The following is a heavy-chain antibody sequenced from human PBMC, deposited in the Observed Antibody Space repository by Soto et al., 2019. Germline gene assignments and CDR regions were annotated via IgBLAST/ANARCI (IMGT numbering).Heavy chain of an antibody. Sequence: EVQLVESGGGLVQPGGSLRLSCAASGFTFSSYWMSWVRQAPGKGLEWVANIKQDGSEKYYVDSVKGRFTISRDNAKNSLYLQMNSLRADDRAVYYCARLSGSAAGYFDYWGQGTLVTVSS. CDR1: GFTFSSYW. CDR3: ARLSGSAAGYFDY. CDR2: IKQDGSEK. J-gene: IGHJ4*02. V-gene: IGHV3-7*01. D-gene: IGHD6-13*01.